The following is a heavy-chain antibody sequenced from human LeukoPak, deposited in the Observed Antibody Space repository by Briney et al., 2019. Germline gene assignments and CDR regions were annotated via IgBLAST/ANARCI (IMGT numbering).Heavy chain of an antibody. J-gene: IGHJ6*03. CDR1: GFPFSCYG. V-gene: IGHV3-30*02. Sequence: GGSLRLSCAASGFPFSCYGMHWVRQAPGKGLEWVAFIRYDGSNKYYADSVKGRFTIYRDNSKNTLYLQMNSLRAEDTAVYYCAKDRRGDYYYYMDVWGKGTTVTVSS. D-gene: IGHD5-24*01. CDR2: IRYDGSNK. CDR3: AKDRRGDYYYYMDV.